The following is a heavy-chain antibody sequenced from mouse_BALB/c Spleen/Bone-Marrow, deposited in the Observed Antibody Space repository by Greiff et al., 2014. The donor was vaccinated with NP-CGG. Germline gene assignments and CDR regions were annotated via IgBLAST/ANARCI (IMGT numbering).Heavy chain of an antibody. J-gene: IGHJ1*01. Sequence: VKLMESGPGLVAPSQSLSITCTVSGFSLTDYGVSWIRQPPGKGLEWLRVIWGGGSTYYNSALKSRLSISKDNSKSQVFLKMNSLQTVDTAMYYCAKLGRSYYYFDVWGAGTTVTVSS. CDR3: AKLGRSYYYFDV. CDR2: IWGGGST. D-gene: IGHD1-1*01. V-gene: IGHV2-6-5*01. CDR1: GFSLTDYG.